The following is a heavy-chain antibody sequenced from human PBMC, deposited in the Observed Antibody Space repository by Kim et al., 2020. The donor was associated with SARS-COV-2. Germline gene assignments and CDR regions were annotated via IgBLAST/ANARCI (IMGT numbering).Heavy chain of an antibody. CDR2: IYSGGST. Sequence: GGSLRLSCAASGFTVSSNYMSWVRQAPGKGLEWVSVIYSGGSTYYADSVKGRFTISRDHSKNTLYLQMNSLRAEDTAVYYCARARYSSSWYDAFDIWGQGTMVTVSS. CDR1: GFTVSSNY. J-gene: IGHJ3*02. CDR3: ARARYSSSWYDAFDI. D-gene: IGHD6-13*01. V-gene: IGHV3-53*01.